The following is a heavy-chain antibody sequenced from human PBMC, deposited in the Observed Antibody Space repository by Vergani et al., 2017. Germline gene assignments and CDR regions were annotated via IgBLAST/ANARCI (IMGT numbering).Heavy chain of an antibody. V-gene: IGHV3-33*08. CDR1: GFTFSSYS. CDR3: ARGEGGWKVAAEYFQH. Sequence: VQLVESGGGLVKPGGSLRLSCAASGFTFSSYSMNWVRQAPGKGLEWVAVIWYDGSNKYYADSVKGRFTISRDNSKNTLYLQMNSLRAEDTAVYYCARGEGGWKVAAEYFQHWGQGTLVTVSS. D-gene: IGHD6-19*01. CDR2: IWYDGSNK. J-gene: IGHJ1*01.